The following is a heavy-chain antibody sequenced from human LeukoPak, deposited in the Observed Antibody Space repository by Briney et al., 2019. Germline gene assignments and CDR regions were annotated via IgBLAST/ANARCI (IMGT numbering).Heavy chain of an antibody. CDR1: GGSISSGGYY. V-gene: IGHV4-30-2*01. CDR2: IYHSGST. D-gene: IGHD6-13*01. J-gene: IGHJ4*02. CDR3: ARDEVAAAPDY. Sequence: SQTLSLTCTVSGGSISSGGYYWSWIRQPPGKGLEWIGYIYHSGSTYYNPSLKSRVTISVDRSKNQSSLKLSSVTAADTAVYYCARDEVAAAPDYWGQGTLVTVSS.